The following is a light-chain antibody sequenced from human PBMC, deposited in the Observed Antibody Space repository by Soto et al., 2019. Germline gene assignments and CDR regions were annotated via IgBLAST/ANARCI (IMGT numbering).Light chain of an antibody. V-gene: IGKV1-9*01. CDR1: QGISSY. CDR3: QQLNSYPL. Sequence: DIQLTQSPSFLSASVGDGVTITCRASQGISSYLAWYQQKPGKAPKLLIYAASTLQSGVPSRFSGSGSGTEFTLTISSLQPEDFATYYCQQLNSYPLFGPGTKVDIK. CDR2: AAS. J-gene: IGKJ3*01.